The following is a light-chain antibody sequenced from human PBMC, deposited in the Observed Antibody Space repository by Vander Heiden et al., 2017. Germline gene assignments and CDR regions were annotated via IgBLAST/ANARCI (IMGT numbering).Light chain of an antibody. CDR1: QSVGSY. CDR3: QQRSDWPPR. Sequence: EIVLTQSPATLSLSPGVRATLSCRASQSVGSYLAWYQQKPGQAPRLLIYDASNRATGIPARFGGSGSGTDFTLTISSLEPEDFALYYCQQRSDWPPRFGGGTKVEIK. J-gene: IGKJ4*01. V-gene: IGKV3-11*01. CDR2: DAS.